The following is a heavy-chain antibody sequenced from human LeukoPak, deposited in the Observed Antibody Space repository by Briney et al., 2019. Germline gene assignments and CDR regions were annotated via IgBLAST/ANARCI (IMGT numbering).Heavy chain of an antibody. CDR3: ARDLLKGFCSGTNCYASPDY. Sequence: PGGSLRLSCAASGFTFSSYWMSWVRQAPGKGLEWVANIKQDGSEKYYVDSVRGRFTISRDNAKNSLYLQMNSLGAEDTAVYYCARDLLKGFCSGTNCYASPDYWGQGTLVTVSS. CDR1: GFTFSSYW. J-gene: IGHJ4*02. V-gene: IGHV3-7*01. CDR2: IKQDGSEK. D-gene: IGHD2-2*01.